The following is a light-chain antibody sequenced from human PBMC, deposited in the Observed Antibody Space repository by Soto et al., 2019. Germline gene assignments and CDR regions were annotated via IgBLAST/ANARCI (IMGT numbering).Light chain of an antibody. Sequence: QSVLAQPPSASGTPGQTVTISCSGSSFNIGFNYVYWYQQLPGMAPKLLIHSNDERPSGVPDRFSGYKSGTSASLAISGLRSEDEAEYYCAEWDDSLSSGVFGNGTKVTVL. CDR1: SFNIGFNY. J-gene: IGLJ1*01. CDR3: AEWDDSLSSGV. CDR2: SND. V-gene: IGLV1-47*02.